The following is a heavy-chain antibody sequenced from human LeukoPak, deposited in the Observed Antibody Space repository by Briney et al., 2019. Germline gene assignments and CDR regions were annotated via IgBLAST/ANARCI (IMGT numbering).Heavy chain of an antibody. D-gene: IGHD2-21*02. CDR2: INPNSKNT. Sequence: GASVKVSCKASGYTFTRHDVNWVRQATGQGLEWMGWINPNSKNTGYAQKFQGRVTLTTDTPTSTAYMELSSLDSEDTAVYYCARAIPFRYLLGGDYYERSSHGFDIWGQGTMITVPS. V-gene: IGHV1-8*01. CDR3: ARAIPFRYLLGGDYYERSSHGFDI. CDR1: GYTFTRHD. J-gene: IGHJ3*02.